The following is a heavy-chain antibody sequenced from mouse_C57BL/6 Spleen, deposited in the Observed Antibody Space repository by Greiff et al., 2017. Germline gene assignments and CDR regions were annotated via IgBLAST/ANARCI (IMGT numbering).Heavy chain of an antibody. CDR2: IDPSDSET. CDR3: AVYYDYDGQYYYAMDY. D-gene: IGHD2-4*01. CDR1: GYTFTSYW. J-gene: IGHJ4*01. Sequence: VQLQQPGAELVRPGSSVKLSCKASGYTFTSYWMHWVKQRPIQGLEWIGNIDPSDSETHYNQKFKDKATLTVDKSSSTAYMQLSSLTSEDSAVYYCAVYYDYDGQYYYAMDYWGQGTSVTVSS. V-gene: IGHV1-52*01.